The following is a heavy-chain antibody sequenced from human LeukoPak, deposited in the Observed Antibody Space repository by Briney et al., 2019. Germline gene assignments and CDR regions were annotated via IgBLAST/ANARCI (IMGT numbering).Heavy chain of an antibody. D-gene: IGHD3-3*01. CDR1: GFTFSSYA. CDR3: AKVPYYDFWSAYSWFVP. J-gene: IGHJ5*02. V-gene: IGHV3-23*01. CDR2: ISGSGGNT. Sequence: GGSLRLSCAASGFTFSSYAMIWVRQAPGKGLEWVSFISGSGGNTYYADSVKGRFTISRDNSKNTLYLQMNSLRAEDTAVYYCAKVPYYDFWSAYSWFVPWGQGTLVTVSS.